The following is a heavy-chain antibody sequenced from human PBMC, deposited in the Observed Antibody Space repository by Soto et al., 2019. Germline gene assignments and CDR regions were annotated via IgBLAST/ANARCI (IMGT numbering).Heavy chain of an antibody. D-gene: IGHD2-15*01. CDR3: ARGSGPNDAFDI. V-gene: IGHV4-61*01. CDR1: GGSVSSGSYY. J-gene: IGHJ3*02. Sequence: QVQLQDSGPGLVNPSETLSLTCTVSGGSVSSGSYYWSWIRQPPGKGLEWIGYIYYSGSTNYNPSLKRRVTISVDTSKNQFSLKLSSVTAADTAVYYCARGSGPNDAFDIWGQGTMVTVSS. CDR2: IYYSGST.